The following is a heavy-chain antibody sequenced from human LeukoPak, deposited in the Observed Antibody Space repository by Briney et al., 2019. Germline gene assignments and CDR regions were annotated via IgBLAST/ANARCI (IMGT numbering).Heavy chain of an antibody. Sequence: PGKSLRLSCAAYAFTFSSYAMHWVRQAPGKGLEWVAIMSYDGSDTYYTDSVKGRFTISRDNSKNTLYLQMNSLRAEDSAVYYCASARVVEVLATPTALDYWGQGTLVTVSS. CDR2: MSYDGSDT. D-gene: IGHD2-2*01. CDR1: AFTFSSYA. CDR3: ASARVVEVLATPTALDY. J-gene: IGHJ4*02. V-gene: IGHV3-30-3*01.